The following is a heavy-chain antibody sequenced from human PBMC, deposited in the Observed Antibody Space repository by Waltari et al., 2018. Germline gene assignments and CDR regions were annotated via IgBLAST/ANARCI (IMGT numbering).Heavy chain of an antibody. CDR2: IYWNDDK. Sequence: QITLKESGPTLGKPTQTLTLTCPFSGFSLSPSGVGVGWIRQPPGKALAWLALIYWNDDKRYSPSLKSRLTITKDTSKNQVVLTMTNMDPVDTATYYCAHSWAPTRTDYWYFDLWGRGTLVTVSS. D-gene: IGHD1-1*01. V-gene: IGHV2-5*01. CDR1: GFSLSPSGVG. CDR3: AHSWAPTRTDYWYFDL. J-gene: IGHJ2*01.